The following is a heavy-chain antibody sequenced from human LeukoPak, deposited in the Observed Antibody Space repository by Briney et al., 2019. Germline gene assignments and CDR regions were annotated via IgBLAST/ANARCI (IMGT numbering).Heavy chain of an antibody. Sequence: ASVKVSCKASGGTFSSYAISWVRQAPGQGLEWMGGIIPIFGTANYAQKFQGRVTITADESTSTAYMELSSPRSEDTAVYYCAREPTTPDPSYYYYGMDVWGQGTTVTVSS. CDR1: GGTFSSYA. D-gene: IGHD4-11*01. CDR3: AREPTTPDPSYYYYGMDV. J-gene: IGHJ6*02. V-gene: IGHV1-69*13. CDR2: IIPIFGTA.